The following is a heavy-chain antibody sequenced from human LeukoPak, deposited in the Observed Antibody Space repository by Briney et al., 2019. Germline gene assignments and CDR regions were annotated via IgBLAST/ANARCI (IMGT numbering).Heavy chain of an antibody. Sequence: GGSLRLSCGASGFTFSSYAMSWVRQAPGKGLEWVSAISGSGGSTYYADSVKGRFTISRDNSKNTLYLQMNSLRAEDTAVYYCAKRGGSVPAARLDPRGQGTLVTVSS. D-gene: IGHD2-2*01. V-gene: IGHV3-23*01. CDR1: GFTFSSYA. CDR2: ISGSGGST. CDR3: AKRGGSVPAARLDP. J-gene: IGHJ5*02.